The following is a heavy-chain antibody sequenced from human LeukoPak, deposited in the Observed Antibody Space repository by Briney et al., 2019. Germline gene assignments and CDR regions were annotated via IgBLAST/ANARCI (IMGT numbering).Heavy chain of an antibody. CDR2: ISAYNGNT. CDR3: AREGNYIAARLDWFDP. CDR1: GYTFTSYD. J-gene: IGHJ5*02. D-gene: IGHD6-6*01. Sequence: ASVKVSCKASGYTFTSYDINWVRQAPGQGLEWMGWISAYNGNTNYAQKLQGRVTMTTDTSTSTAYMELRGLRSDDTAVYYCAREGNYIAARLDWFDPWGQGTLVTVSS. V-gene: IGHV1-18*01.